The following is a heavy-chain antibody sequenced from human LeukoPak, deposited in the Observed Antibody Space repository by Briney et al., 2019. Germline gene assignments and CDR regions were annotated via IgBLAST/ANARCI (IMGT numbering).Heavy chain of an antibody. V-gene: IGHV1-24*01. J-gene: IGHJ4*02. D-gene: IGHD6-19*01. Sequence: GASVKVSCKVSGYTLTELSMHWVRQAPGKGLEWMGGFDPEDGETIYAQKFQGRVTMTRDTSTSTVYMELSSLRSEDTAVYYCARDSSGWHEFDYWGQGTLVTVSS. CDR3: ARDSSGWHEFDY. CDR1: GYTLTELS. CDR2: FDPEDGET.